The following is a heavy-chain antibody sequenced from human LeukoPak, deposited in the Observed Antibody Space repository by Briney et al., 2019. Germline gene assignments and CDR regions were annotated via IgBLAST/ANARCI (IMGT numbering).Heavy chain of an antibody. CDR1: GFTFSSYG. CDR2: ISYDGSNK. D-gene: IGHD6-19*01. Sequence: GRSLRLSCAASGFTFSSYGMHWVRPAPGQGLEWVAVISYDGSNKYYADSVKGRFTISRDNSKNTLYLQMNSLRAEDTAVYYCAKREGQWLPDWGQGTLVTVSS. V-gene: IGHV3-30*18. J-gene: IGHJ4*02. CDR3: AKREGQWLPD.